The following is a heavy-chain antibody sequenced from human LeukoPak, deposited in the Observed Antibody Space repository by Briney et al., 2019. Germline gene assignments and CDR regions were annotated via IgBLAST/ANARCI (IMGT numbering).Heavy chain of an antibody. CDR2: ISAYNDNT. V-gene: IGHV1-18*01. CDR1: GYTFTSYG. J-gene: IGHJ2*01. D-gene: IGHD2-2*01. Sequence: GASVKVSCKASGYTFTSYGISWVRQAPGQGPEWMGWISAYNDNTNYAQKLQGRVTMTTDTSTSTAYMDLRSLRSDDTAVYYCARTCSTSCPYWYFDLWGRGTLVTVSS. CDR3: ARTCSTSCPYWYFDL.